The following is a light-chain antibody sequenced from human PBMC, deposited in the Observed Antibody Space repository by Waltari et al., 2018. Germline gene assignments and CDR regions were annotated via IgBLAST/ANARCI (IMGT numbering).Light chain of an antibody. CDR3: QSYDTGLSV. V-gene: IGLV1-40*01. J-gene: IGLJ1*01. Sequence: QSVLTQPPSVSGAPGQSVSISCTVSSSNFGAGYEVHWYQQSPGAAPKLLLYGDKSRPAGVPDRFSGSKSGTSASLAITGLQSEDEGDYYCQSYDTGLSVFGTGTRVIVL. CDR1: SSNFGAGYE. CDR2: GDK.